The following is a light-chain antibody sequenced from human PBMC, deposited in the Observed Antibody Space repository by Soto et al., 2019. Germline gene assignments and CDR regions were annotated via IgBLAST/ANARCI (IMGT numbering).Light chain of an antibody. CDR1: SSDVGGYNY. CDR2: DVS. Sequence: QSVLAQPASVSGSPCQSFPIPCTGNSSDVGGYNYVSWYQQHPGKAPKLMIYDVSNRPSGVSNRFSGSKSGNTASLTISGLQAEDEADYYCSSYTSSSTPYVFGTGTKVTVL. V-gene: IGLV2-14*01. J-gene: IGLJ1*01. CDR3: SSYTSSSTPYV.